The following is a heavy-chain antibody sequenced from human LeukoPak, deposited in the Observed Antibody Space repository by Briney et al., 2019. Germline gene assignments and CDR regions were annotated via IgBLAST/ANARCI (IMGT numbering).Heavy chain of an antibody. CDR3: ARVQTDTAMVSWFDP. V-gene: IGHV4-59*01. J-gene: IGHJ5*02. D-gene: IGHD5-18*01. CDR1: GGSISSYY. Sequence: SETLSLTCTVSGGSISSYYWSWIRQPPGKGLEWIGYIYYSGSTNYNPSLKSRVTISVDTPKNQFSLKLSSVTAADTAVYYCARVQTDTAMVSWFDPWGQGTLVTVSS. CDR2: IYYSGST.